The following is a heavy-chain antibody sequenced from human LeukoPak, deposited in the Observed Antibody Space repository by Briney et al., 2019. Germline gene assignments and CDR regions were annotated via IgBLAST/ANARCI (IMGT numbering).Heavy chain of an antibody. V-gene: IGHV1-24*01. D-gene: IGHD6-19*01. CDR1: GYTLTELS. Sequence: ASVKVSCKVSGYTLTELSMHWVRQAPGKGLEWMGGFDPEDGETIYAQKFQGRVTMTEDTSTDTAYMELSSLRSEDTAVYYCATDARIAVAGTRNWFDPWGQGTLVTVSS. J-gene: IGHJ5*02. CDR3: ATDARIAVAGTRNWFDP. CDR2: FDPEDGET.